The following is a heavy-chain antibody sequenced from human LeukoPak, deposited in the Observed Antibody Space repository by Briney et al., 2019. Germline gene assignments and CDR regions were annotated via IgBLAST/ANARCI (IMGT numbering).Heavy chain of an antibody. Sequence: PGGSLRLSCAASGFTFSNAWMSWVRQAPGKGLEWVSVIYTGGSTYSADSLKGRFTISRDNSKNTLYLQMNSLRPEDTAVYYCARGSGSSPRSYFDYWGQGILVTVSS. J-gene: IGHJ4*02. D-gene: IGHD6-6*01. V-gene: IGHV3-66*02. CDR2: IYTGGST. CDR3: ARGSGSSPRSYFDY. CDR1: GFTFSNAW.